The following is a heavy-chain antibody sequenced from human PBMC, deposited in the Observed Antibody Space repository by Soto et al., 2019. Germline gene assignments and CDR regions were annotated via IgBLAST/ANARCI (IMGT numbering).Heavy chain of an antibody. CDR3: ARAPARYCDSSGYYYGRFEP. J-gene: IGHJ5*02. Sequence: ASVKVSCKASGGTFSSYAISWVRQAPGQGLEWMGGIIPIFGTANYAQKFQGRVTITADKSTSTAYMELSSLRSEDTAVYYCARAPARYCDSSGYYYGRFEPWGKGTLVAVSS. CDR2: IIPIFGTA. V-gene: IGHV1-69*06. CDR1: GGTFSSYA. D-gene: IGHD3-22*01.